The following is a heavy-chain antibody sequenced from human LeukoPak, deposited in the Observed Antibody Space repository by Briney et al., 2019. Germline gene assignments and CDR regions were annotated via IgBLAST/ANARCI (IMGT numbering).Heavy chain of an antibody. Sequence: GESLRISCKGSGYSFTSYWISWVRQMPGKGLGWMGRIDPSDSYTNYSPSFQGHVTISADKSISTAYLQWSSLKASDTAMYYCATRGEGATVTIVDYWGQGTLVTVSS. J-gene: IGHJ4*02. CDR1: GYSFTSYW. V-gene: IGHV5-10-1*01. CDR3: ATRGEGATVTIVDY. D-gene: IGHD4-17*01. CDR2: IDPSDSYT.